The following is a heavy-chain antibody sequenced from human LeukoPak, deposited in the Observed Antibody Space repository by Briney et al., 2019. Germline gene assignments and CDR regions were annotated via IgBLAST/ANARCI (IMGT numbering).Heavy chain of an antibody. CDR2: IYYSGTT. Sequence: PSETLSLTCTVSGGSISSYYWNWIRQPPGKGLEWIGYIYYSGTTNYNPSLKSRVSMSVDTSKNQFSLKLSSVTAADTAVYYCAREQSNYYYMDVWGKGTTVTVSS. V-gene: IGHV4-59*01. CDR1: GGSISSYY. J-gene: IGHJ6*03. CDR3: AREQSNYYYMDV.